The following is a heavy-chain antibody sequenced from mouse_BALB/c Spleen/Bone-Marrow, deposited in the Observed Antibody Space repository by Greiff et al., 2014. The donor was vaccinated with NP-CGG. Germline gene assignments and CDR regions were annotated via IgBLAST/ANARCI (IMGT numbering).Heavy chain of an antibody. Sequence: DVQLVESGGALVKPGGSRKLSCAASGFTFSDYGMPWVRQAPGKGPEWVGFISNLACSIYYTDTVTGRFTISRENAKNTLYLEMSSLRSEDTAMYYCARETTRGAMDYWGQGTSVTVSS. CDR2: ISNLACSI. CDR3: ARETTRGAMDY. CDR1: GFTFSDYG. D-gene: IGHD2-1*01. J-gene: IGHJ4*01. V-gene: IGHV5-15*02.